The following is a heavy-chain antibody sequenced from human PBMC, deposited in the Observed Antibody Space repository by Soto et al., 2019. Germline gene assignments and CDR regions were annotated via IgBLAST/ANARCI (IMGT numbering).Heavy chain of an antibody. CDR1: GGSTSSYY. J-gene: IGHJ4*01. Sequence: SETLSLTCTVPGGSTSSYYWSWIRQPPGKGLEWIGHIYYSGSTNYNPSLKSRVTISVDTSKNQFSLKLISVTAADTAVYYSCRLGGMAQRSYLAQGALLTVSS. D-gene: IGHD1-26*01. CDR2: IYYSGST. V-gene: IGHV4-59*01. CDR3: CRLGGMAQRSY.